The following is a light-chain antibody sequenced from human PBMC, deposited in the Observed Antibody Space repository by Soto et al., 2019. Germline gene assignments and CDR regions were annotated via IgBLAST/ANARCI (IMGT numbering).Light chain of an antibody. V-gene: IGKV3-20*01. CDR2: GAS. J-gene: IGKJ2*01. CDR1: QSVSSSY. Sequence: EIVLTQSPGTLSLSPGERATLSCRASQSVSSSYLAWYQQKPGQAPRPLIYGASSRATGIPDRFSGSGSGTHLSLTISRLEPGDFAVCYRLQYGSSPYTFGQGPKLELK. CDR3: LQYGSSPYT.